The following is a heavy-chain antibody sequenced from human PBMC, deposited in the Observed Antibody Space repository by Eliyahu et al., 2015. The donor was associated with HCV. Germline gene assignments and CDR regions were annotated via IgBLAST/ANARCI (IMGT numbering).Heavy chain of an antibody. CDR3: ASGGGGIAVAGTGGWFDP. D-gene: IGHD6-19*01. CDR1: GXSISSYY. Sequence: QVQLQESGPGLVKPSETLSLTCTVSGXSISSYYWSWIRQPPGKGLGWIGYIHYSGSTHYNPSLKSRVTVSVDTSRNQFSLKLSSVTAADTAVYYCASGGGGIAVAGTGGWFDPWGQGTLVTVSS. CDR2: IHYSGST. V-gene: IGHV4-59*01. J-gene: IGHJ5*02.